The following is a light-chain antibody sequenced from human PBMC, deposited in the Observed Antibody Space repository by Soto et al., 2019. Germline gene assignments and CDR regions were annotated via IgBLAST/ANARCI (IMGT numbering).Light chain of an antibody. V-gene: IGLV2-14*01. CDR3: SSYTSSSTPCV. J-gene: IGLJ1*01. Sequence: QSVLTQPASVSGSPGQSITISCTGTSSDVGGYNYVSWYQQHPGKAPKLMIYDVSNRPSGVSNRFSGSKSGNTASLTISGLQAEDEADYYCSSYTSSSTPCVFGTGNEVTVL. CDR2: DVS. CDR1: SSDVGGYNY.